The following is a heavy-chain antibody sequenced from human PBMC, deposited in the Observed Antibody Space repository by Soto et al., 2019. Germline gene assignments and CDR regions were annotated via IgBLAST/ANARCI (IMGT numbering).Heavy chain of an antibody. V-gene: IGHV3-21*01. CDR2: ISTTGSYI. D-gene: IGHD5-12*01. CDR3: ARSNYDYGLDY. CDR1: RFTFSHYS. Sequence: EVQLVESGGGLVKPGGSLRLSCAASRFTFSHYSMDWVRQAPGKGLEWVSSISTTGSYIYYADSLRGRFTISRDNAKNSLYLQMNSLRAEHTAVYYCARSNYDYGLDYWGQGTLVTVSS. J-gene: IGHJ4*02.